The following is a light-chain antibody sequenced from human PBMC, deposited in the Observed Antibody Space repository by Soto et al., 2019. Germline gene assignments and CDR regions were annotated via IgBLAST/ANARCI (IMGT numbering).Light chain of an antibody. CDR1: SGDIGSYNR. V-gene: IGLV2-14*01. CDR2: EVT. J-gene: IGLJ1*01. Sequence: QSVLTQPASVSVSPGQSITSSCTGTSGDIGSYNRVSWYQQHPGKAPKLIIYEVTDRPSGVSNRFSGSKSGNTASLTISGLQAEDEAEYYCSSYTNINTRACVFGTGTRSPS. CDR3: SSYTNINTRACV.